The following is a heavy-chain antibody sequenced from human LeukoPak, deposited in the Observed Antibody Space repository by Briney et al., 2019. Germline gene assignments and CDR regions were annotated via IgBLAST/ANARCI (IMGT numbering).Heavy chain of an antibody. CDR3: ARDDCGDTCYPGGY. Sequence: GASVKVSCEASGYRFTEYVVHWVRQAPGQRPEWMGWIKAGNGDTKYSQNFQDRLTITRDTSASTVYMELSSLTSEDTALYYCARDDCGDTCYPGGYWGQGTLVTVSS. V-gene: IGHV1-3*01. CDR1: GYRFTEYV. D-gene: IGHD2-21*01. CDR2: IKAGNGDT. J-gene: IGHJ4*02.